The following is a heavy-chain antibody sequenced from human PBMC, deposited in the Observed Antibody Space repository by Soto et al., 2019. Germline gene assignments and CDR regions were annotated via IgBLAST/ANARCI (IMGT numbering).Heavy chain of an antibody. D-gene: IGHD2-8*02. CDR1: GGSFRCYY. Sequence: SETLEITFTVYGGSFRCYYWRWISQPPGKVRELIVETNHSRTTNYNPSLKSRVTISVDTSKNQFSLKLSSVTAADTAVYYCARGGASGSVVFNWFEPGRDGALVNVSS. J-gene: IGHJ5*02. V-gene: IGHV4-34*01. CDR2: TNHSRTT. CDR3: ARGGASGSVVFNWFEP.